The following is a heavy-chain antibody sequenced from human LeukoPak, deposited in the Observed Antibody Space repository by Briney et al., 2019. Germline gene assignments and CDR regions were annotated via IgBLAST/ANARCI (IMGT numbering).Heavy chain of an antibody. D-gene: IGHD3-10*01. CDR2: LYPGGGT. CDR1: GFIVSSNY. J-gene: IGHJ4*02. CDR3: ARVGLLVRGRDSLPRFYFDL. V-gene: IGHV3-66*01. Sequence: GGSLRLSCAASGFIVSSNYMTWVRQAPGKGLEWVSVLYPGGGTYYKDSVKGRFTISGDNSDGKLYLQMNSLSVEDTAVYFCARVGLLVRGRDSLPRFYFDLWGQGTLVTVSS.